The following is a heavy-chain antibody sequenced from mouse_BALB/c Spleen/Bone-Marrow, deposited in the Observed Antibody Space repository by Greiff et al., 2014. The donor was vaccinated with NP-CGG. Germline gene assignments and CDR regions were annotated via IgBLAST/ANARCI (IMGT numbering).Heavy chain of an antibody. CDR2: INNGGTYT. V-gene: IGHV5-6*01. Sequence: EVQVVESGGDLVKPGGSLKLSCAASGFTFSSYGMSWVRQTPDKRLEWVATINNGGTYTYYPDSVKGRFTISRDNAKNTLYLQMGSLKSEDTAMYYCALNWDSAYWGQGTLVTVSA. D-gene: IGHD4-1*02. CDR3: ALNWDSAY. J-gene: IGHJ3*01. CDR1: GFTFSSYG.